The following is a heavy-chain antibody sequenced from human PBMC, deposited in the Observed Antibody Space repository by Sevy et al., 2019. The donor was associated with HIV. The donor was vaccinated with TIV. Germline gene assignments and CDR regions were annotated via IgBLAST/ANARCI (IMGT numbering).Heavy chain of an antibody. CDR2: IGTLGDT. CDR3: VRGLQTHCDRTACPLDH. CDR1: GFSFSGSD. D-gene: IGHD2-21*01. Sequence: GGSLRLSCAGYGFSFSGSDMHWVRQPTGKGLEWISSIGTLGDTFYADSVKGRFTISRDNAKSSLYLEMSSWRAGDTALYYCVRGLQTHCDRTACPLDHWGQGTLVTVSS. V-gene: IGHV3-13*01. J-gene: IGHJ5*02.